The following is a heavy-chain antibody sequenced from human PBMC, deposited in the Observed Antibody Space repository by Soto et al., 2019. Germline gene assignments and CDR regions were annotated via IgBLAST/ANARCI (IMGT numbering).Heavy chain of an antibody. CDR3: ARDTPSSSSPGVDAFDI. CDR2: IYHSGST. Sequence: QVQLQESGPGLVKPSGTLSLTCAVSGGSISSSNWWSWVRQPPGQGLEWIGQIYHSGSTNYNPSLKSRVTISVDKSKNHFSLELSSVTAADTAVYYCARDTPSSSSPGVDAFDIWGQGTMVTVSS. V-gene: IGHV4-4*02. D-gene: IGHD6-13*01. J-gene: IGHJ3*02. CDR1: GGSISSSNW.